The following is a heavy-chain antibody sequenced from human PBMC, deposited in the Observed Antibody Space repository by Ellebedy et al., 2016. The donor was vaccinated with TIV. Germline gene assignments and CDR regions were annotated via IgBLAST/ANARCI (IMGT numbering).Heavy chain of an antibody. CDR3: AVQGYDY. Sequence: GGSLRLSCAASGSTLTNYAMHWVRQAPGKGLEWVAIISYDGSNQYYAGSVRGRFTISRDNSKNTLFLQMTSLRIEDTAMYYCAVQGYDYWGQGTLVTVSS. D-gene: IGHD5-12*01. CDR1: GSTLTNYA. J-gene: IGHJ4*02. CDR2: ISYDGSNQ. V-gene: IGHV3-30*04.